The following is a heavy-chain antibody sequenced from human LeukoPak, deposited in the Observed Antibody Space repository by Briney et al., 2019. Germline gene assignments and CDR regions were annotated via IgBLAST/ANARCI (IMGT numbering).Heavy chain of an antibody. J-gene: IGHJ4*02. V-gene: IGHV3-21*01. CDR3: ARESYDSSGFSIFRYFDY. Sequence: GGPLRLSCAASGFTFSSYSMNWVRQAPGKGLEWVSSISSSSSYIYYADSVKGRFTISRDNAKNSLYLQMNSLRAEDTAVYYCARESYDSSGFSIFRYFDYWGQGTLVTVSS. CDR2: ISSSSSYI. D-gene: IGHD3-22*01. CDR1: GFTFSSYS.